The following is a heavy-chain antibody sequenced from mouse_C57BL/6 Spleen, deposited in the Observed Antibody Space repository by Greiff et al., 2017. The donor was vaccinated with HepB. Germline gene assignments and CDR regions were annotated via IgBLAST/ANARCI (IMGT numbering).Heavy chain of an antibody. CDR2: INPSSGYT. CDR3: ATPRQLRLRYAMDY. V-gene: IGHV1-7*01. CDR1: GYTFTSYW. Sequence: QVQLQQSGAELAKPGASVKLSCKASGYTFTSYWMHWVNQRPGQGLEWIGYINPSSGYTKYNQKFKDKATLTADKSSSTAYMQLSSLTYEDSAVYYCATPRQLRLRYAMDYWGQGTSVTVSS. J-gene: IGHJ4*01. D-gene: IGHD3-2*02.